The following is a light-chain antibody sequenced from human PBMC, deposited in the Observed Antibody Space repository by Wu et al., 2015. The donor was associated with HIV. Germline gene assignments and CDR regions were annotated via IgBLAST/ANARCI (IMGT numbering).Light chain of an antibody. V-gene: IGKV3-15*01. Sequence: EIVMTQSPATLSVSPGERATLSCRASQSVNTNLAWYQHKPGQPPRLLIYGASTRATGIPVRFSGSGSGTEFTLTISSLQSEDSAVYYCQQYNNWRTFGQGTKVEIK. CDR2: GAS. CDR1: QSVNTN. CDR3: QQYNNWRT. J-gene: IGKJ1*01.